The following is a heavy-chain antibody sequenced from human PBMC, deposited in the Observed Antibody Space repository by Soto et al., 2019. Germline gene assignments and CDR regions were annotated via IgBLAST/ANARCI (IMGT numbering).Heavy chain of an antibody. V-gene: IGHV4-34*01. CDR2: SNQGGST. D-gene: IGHD2-21*02. CDR1: GASFMGDY. J-gene: IGHJ6*02. CDR3: ARRTHIVVVTAIRNPYHYYCGMDV. Sequence: LSLTCAVYGASFMGDYWGWIPEPPWKRLEWIGGSNQGGSTNNNPTLKSRVNISVDTSKNQFSLKLSSVTAADTAVYYCARRTHIVVVTAIRNPYHYYCGMDVWGQGTTVTVSS.